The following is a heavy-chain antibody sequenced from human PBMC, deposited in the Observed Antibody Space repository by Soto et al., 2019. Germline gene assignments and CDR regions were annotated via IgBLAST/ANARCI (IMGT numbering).Heavy chain of an antibody. Sequence: QVQLVESGGGVVQPGRSLRLSCAASGFTFSSYGMHWVRQAPGKGLEWVAVIWYDGSNKYYADSVKGRFTISRDNSKNTLYLQMNSLRAEDTAVYYCARDALYSSPYYDYGMDVWGQGTTVTVSS. CDR2: IWYDGSNK. CDR1: GFTFSSYG. CDR3: ARDALYSSPYYDYGMDV. J-gene: IGHJ6*02. D-gene: IGHD6-13*01. V-gene: IGHV3-33*01.